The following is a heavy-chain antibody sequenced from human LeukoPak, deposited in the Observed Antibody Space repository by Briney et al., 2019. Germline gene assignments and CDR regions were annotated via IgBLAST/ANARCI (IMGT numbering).Heavy chain of an antibody. CDR3: ARGGDGYNPVYYFDY. D-gene: IGHD5-24*01. CDR1: GGTFSSYA. CDR2: IIPIFGTA. V-gene: IGHV1-69*05. Sequence: SVKVSCKASGGTFSSYAISWVRQAPGQGLEWMGGIIPIFGTANYAQKFQGRVTITTDESTSTAYMELSSLRSEDTAVYYCARGGDGYNPVYYFDYWGQGTLVTVSS. J-gene: IGHJ4*02.